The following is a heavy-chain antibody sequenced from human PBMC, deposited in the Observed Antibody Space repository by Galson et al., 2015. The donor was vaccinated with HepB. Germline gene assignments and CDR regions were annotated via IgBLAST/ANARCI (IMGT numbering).Heavy chain of an antibody. V-gene: IGHV3-21*01. CDR1: GFTFSNYS. CDR2: ISSRSTYI. D-gene: IGHD2-2*01. CDR3: ASPSGTPKY. J-gene: IGHJ4*02. Sequence: SLRLSCAASGFTFSNYSMNWVRRAPGKGLEWVSSISSRSTYIYYADSVEGRFTIPRDNARNSLYLQMNSLRAEDTAVYYCASPSGTPKYWGQGTLVTVSS.